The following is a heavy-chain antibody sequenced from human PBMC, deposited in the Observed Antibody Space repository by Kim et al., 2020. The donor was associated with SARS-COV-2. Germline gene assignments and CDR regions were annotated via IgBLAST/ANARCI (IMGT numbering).Heavy chain of an antibody. CDR3: ARDYRSSSGRTFDY. V-gene: IGHV3-7*01. CDR2: IKQDGSEK. Sequence: GGSLRLSCAASGFTFSNYWMSWVRQGPGKGLEWVANIKQDGSEKYYVDSVKGRFTISRDNAKNSLYLQVNSLRVEDTAMYYCARDYRSSSGRTFDYWGQG. D-gene: IGHD6-6*01. J-gene: IGHJ4*02. CDR1: GFTFSNYW.